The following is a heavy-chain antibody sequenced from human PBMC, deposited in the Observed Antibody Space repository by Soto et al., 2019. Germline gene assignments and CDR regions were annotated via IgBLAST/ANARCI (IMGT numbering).Heavy chain of an antibody. J-gene: IGHJ6*03. D-gene: IGHD3-10*01. CDR3: ARDGVYYGSGRYYMDV. Sequence: GSLRLSCAASGFTFSSYGMHWVRQAPGKGLEWVAVIWYDGSNKYYADSVKGRFTISRDNSKNTLYLQMNSLRAEDTAVYYCARDGVYYGSGRYYMDVWGKGTTVTVSS. CDR1: GFTFSSYG. V-gene: IGHV3-33*08. CDR2: IWYDGSNK.